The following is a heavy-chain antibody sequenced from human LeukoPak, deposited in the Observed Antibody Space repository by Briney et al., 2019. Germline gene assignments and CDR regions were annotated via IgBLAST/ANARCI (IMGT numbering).Heavy chain of an antibody. CDR2: ISWNSGSI. Sequence: GGSLRLSCAASGFTFDDYAMHWVRQAPGKGLEWVSGISWNSGSIGYADSVKGRFTISRDNAKNSLYLQMNSLRAEGTALYYCAKGRDKYQLLSKNWFDPWGQGTLVTVSS. D-gene: IGHD2-2*01. CDR3: AKGRDKYQLLSKNWFDP. J-gene: IGHJ5*02. V-gene: IGHV3-9*01. CDR1: GFTFDDYA.